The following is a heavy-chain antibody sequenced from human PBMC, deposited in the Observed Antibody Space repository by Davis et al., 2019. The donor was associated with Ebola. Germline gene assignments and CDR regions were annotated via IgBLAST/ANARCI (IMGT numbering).Heavy chain of an antibody. CDR2: ISSSSSTI. CDR1: GFTFSIYS. CDR3: ARRGVVTPLFTFYFDY. V-gene: IGHV3-48*02. D-gene: IGHD4-23*01. J-gene: IGHJ4*02. Sequence: GGSLRLSCAASGFTFSIYSMNWVRQAPGKGLEWVSYISSSSSTIYYADSVKGRFTISRDNAKNSLYLQMNSLRDEDTAVYYCARRGVVTPLFTFYFDYWGQGTLVTVSS.